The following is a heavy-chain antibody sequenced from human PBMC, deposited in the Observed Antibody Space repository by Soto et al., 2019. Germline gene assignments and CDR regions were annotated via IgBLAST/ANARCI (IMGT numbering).Heavy chain of an antibody. Sequence: GASVKVSCRASGYTFTSYAMHWVREAPGHGLEWMGGIIPIFGTANYAQKSQGRVTITADESTSTAYMELSSLRSEDTAVYYCARDFRSAGTLPSAFDIWGQGTMVTVSS. D-gene: IGHD1-26*01. CDR1: GYTFTSYA. J-gene: IGHJ3*02. CDR3: ARDFRSAGTLPSAFDI. V-gene: IGHV1-69*13. CDR2: IIPIFGTA.